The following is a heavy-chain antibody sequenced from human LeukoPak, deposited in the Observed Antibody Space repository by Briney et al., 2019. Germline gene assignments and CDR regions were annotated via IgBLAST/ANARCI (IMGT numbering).Heavy chain of an antibody. V-gene: IGHV3-30*04. CDR2: ISFDGTDT. Sequence: PGGSLRLSCAASGFTFSSYAIHWVRHAPGRGLGWVAVISFDGTDTFYAHSVKGRLTISRDNSKNTLYLQMNSLRAEDTAVYYCARDGRRPYDYGDYVASGYYYYMDVWGKGTTVTISS. J-gene: IGHJ6*03. CDR1: GFTFSSYA. D-gene: IGHD4-17*01. CDR3: ARDGRRPYDYGDYVASGYYYYMDV.